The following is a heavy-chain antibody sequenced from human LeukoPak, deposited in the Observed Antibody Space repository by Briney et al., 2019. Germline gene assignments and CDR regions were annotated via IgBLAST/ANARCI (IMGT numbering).Heavy chain of an antibody. CDR1: GFTFSTYT. V-gene: IGHV3-48*01. CDR2: ISSSGTTI. D-gene: IGHD6-19*01. Sequence: PGGSLRLSCAASGFTFSTYTMNWVRQAPGKGLEWVSYISSSGTTIYYADSVKGRFTISRDNAKNSLYLQMNSLRAEDTAVYYCPRDAYQYSSGWFYDCWGQGTLVTVSS. CDR3: PRDAYQYSSGWFYDC. J-gene: IGHJ4*02.